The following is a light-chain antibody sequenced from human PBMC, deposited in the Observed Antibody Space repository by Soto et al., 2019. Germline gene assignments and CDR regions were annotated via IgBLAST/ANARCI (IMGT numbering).Light chain of an antibody. J-gene: IGLJ1*01. CDR1: SSDVGGFNS. Sequence: QSVLTQPRSVSGSPGQSVTISCTGTSSDVGGFNSVSWYQQHPGKAPKLMIYDVNKRPSGVPDRFSGSKSGSTASLTISGLQAEDEADYYCCSYAGSLHNYVFGTGTKVTVL. V-gene: IGLV2-11*01. CDR2: DVN. CDR3: CSYAGSLHNYV.